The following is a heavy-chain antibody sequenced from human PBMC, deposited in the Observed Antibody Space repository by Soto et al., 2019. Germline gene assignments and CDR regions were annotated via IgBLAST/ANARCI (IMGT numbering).Heavy chain of an antibody. CDR3: AREGWFGELFRYYYGMDV. CDR1: GFTFSSYD. CDR2: IGTAGDT. Sequence: GGSLRLSCAASGFTFSSYDMHWVRQATGKGLEWVSAIGTAGDTYYPGSVKGRFTISRENAKNSLYLQMNSLRAEDTAVYYCAREGWFGELFRYYYGMDVWGQGTTVTVSS. J-gene: IGHJ6*02. D-gene: IGHD3-10*01. V-gene: IGHV3-13*01.